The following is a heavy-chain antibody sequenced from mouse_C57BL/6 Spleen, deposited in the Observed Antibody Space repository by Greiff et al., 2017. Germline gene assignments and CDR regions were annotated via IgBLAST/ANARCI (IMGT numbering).Heavy chain of an antibody. CDR3: TTGDGYDGGHWYVDV. CDR2: IDPENGGT. J-gene: IGHJ1*03. D-gene: IGHD2-2*01. CDR1: GFNFKDDY. V-gene: IGHV14-4*01. Sequence: EVQLQQSGAELVRPGASVKLSCTASGFNFKDDYMHWVKQRPEQGLEWIGWIDPENGGTEYASKFQGKATITADTSSNTAYLQLSSLTSEDTAVYYCTTGDGYDGGHWYVDVWGTGTTVTVSS.